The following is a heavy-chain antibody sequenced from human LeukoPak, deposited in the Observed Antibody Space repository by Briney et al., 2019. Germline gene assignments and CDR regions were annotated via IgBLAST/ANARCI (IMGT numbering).Heavy chain of an antibody. J-gene: IGHJ3*02. CDR2: ISGSGGST. Sequence: GGSLRLSCAASGFTFSSYAMSWVRQAPGKGLEWVSAISGSGGSTYYADSVKGRFTISRDNSKNTLYLQMNSLRAQHTAVYYCAKGGPSGYHLLRDAFHIWGQRTMVTVSS. CDR3: AKGGPSGYHLLRDAFHI. D-gene: IGHD5-12*01. CDR1: GFTFSSYA. V-gene: IGHV3-23*01.